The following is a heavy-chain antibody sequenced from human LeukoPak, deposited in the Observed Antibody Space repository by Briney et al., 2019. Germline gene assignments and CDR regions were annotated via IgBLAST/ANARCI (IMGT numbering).Heavy chain of an antibody. D-gene: IGHD1-26*01. J-gene: IGHJ5*02. Sequence: SETLSLTCTVSGGSISSGGYYWSWIRQHPGEGLEWIGYIYYSGSTYYNPSLKSRVTISVDTSKNQFSLKLSSVTAADTAVYYCARVLRGSYYVGNWFDPWGQGTLVTVSS. CDR1: GGSISSGGYY. CDR2: IYYSGST. CDR3: ARVLRGSYYVGNWFDP. V-gene: IGHV4-31*03.